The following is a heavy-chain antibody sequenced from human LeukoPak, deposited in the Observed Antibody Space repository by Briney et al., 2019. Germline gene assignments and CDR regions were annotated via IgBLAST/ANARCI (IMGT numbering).Heavy chain of an antibody. D-gene: IGHD6-25*01. CDR3: ARFRAAVLSYMDV. J-gene: IGHJ6*03. CDR1: GGSISSSSYY. CDR2: IYYSGST. V-gene: IGHV4-39*07. Sequence: SETLSLTCTVSGGSISSSSYYWGWIRQPPGKGLEWIGSIYYSGSTDYNPSLKSRVTISVNTSKNQFSLKLSSVTAADTAVYYCARFRAAVLSYMDVWGKGTTVTVSS.